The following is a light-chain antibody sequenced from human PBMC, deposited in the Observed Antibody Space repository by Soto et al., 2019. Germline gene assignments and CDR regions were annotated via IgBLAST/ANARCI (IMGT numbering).Light chain of an antibody. J-gene: IGLJ2*01. CDR3: AAWDDSLSGLHVV. CDR2: RNN. Sequence: QSALTQPPSASGTPGQRVTISCSGSSSNIGSNYVYWYQQLPGTAPKLLIYRNNQRPSGVPDRFSGSKSGTSASLAISGLRSEDEADYYCAAWDDSLSGLHVVFGGGTKVTVL. CDR1: SSNIGSNY. V-gene: IGLV1-47*01.